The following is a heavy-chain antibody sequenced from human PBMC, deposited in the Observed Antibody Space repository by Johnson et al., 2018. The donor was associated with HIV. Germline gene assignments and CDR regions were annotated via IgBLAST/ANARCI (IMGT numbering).Heavy chain of an antibody. Sequence: QVQLVESGGSVVRRGGSPRLSRTASGFTFDDYGLRWVRPVPGQGLAWVAVLYYDGSINFYAHSVKGRFTISRDNSKNMLYLQMNSLRVEDTAVYYCANLIGGGIWGQGTMVTVSS. J-gene: IGHJ3*02. CDR3: ANLIGGGI. D-gene: IGHD3-16*01. V-gene: IGHV3-33*08. CDR1: GFTFDDYG. CDR2: LYYDGSIN.